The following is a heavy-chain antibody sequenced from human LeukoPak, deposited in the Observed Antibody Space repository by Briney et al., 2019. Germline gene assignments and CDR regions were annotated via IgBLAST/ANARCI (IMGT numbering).Heavy chain of an antibody. D-gene: IGHD4-17*01. CDR1: GYTFTCYY. CDR2: INPNSGGT. J-gene: IGHJ4*02. Sequence: ASLKVSCKASGYTFTCYYMHWVRQAPGQGLEWMGWINPNSGGTNYAQKFQGRVTMTRDTSISTAYMELSRLRSDDTAVYYCARVGMTTVTYADYWGQGTLVTVSS. CDR3: ARVGMTTVTYADY. V-gene: IGHV1-2*02.